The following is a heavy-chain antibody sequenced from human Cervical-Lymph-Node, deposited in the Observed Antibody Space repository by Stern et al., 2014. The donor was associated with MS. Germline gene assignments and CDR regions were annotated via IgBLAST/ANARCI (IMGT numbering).Heavy chain of an antibody. Sequence: VHLVESGAEVKKPGSSVKVSCRASGDAFSNFDIGWVRQAPGQGPEWLGGITPLFGTANYAQRFQSRVTFTADESTSTTYMELRSLRSEDTAVYYCARHQGGLAAYWGQGTLVTVSS. D-gene: IGHD6-13*01. CDR2: ITPLFGTA. CDR3: ARHQGGLAAY. CDR1: GDAFSNFD. V-gene: IGHV1-69*01. J-gene: IGHJ4*02.